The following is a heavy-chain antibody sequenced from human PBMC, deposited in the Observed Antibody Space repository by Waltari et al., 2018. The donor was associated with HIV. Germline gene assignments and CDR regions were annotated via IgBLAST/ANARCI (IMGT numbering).Heavy chain of an antibody. Sequence: QVQLVQSGAEVKKPGASVNVSCKAYGYAFTGYVLHWVRQAPGQRTEWMGRINTNIDETKYSQKFQGRVTITRDTSASTVYMELSSLRSEDTAVYYCARVYGELWLNYFDYWGQGTLVTVSS. D-gene: IGHD3-16*01. CDR2: INTNIDET. J-gene: IGHJ4*02. CDR3: ARVYGELWLNYFDY. CDR1: GYAFTGYV. V-gene: IGHV1-3*04.